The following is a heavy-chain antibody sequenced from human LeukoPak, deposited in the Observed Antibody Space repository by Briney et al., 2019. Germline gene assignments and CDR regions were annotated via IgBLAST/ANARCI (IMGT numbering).Heavy chain of an antibody. CDR2: ISGSGGGT. V-gene: IGHV3-23*01. CDR1: GISLSNYG. Sequence: PGGSLRLSCAVSGISLSNYGMSWVRQAPGKGLKWVAGISGSGGGTNYADSVKGRFTISRDNPKNTLYLQMNRLRAEDTAVYFCAKRGVVIRVILVGFHKEAYYFDSWGQGALVTVST. CDR3: AKRGVVIRVILVGFHKEAYYFDS. J-gene: IGHJ4*02. D-gene: IGHD3-22*01.